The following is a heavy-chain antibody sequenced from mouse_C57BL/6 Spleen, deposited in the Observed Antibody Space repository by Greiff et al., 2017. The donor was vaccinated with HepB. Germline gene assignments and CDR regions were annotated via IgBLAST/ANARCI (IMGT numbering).Heavy chain of an antibody. CDR3: TRWLLPWFAY. V-gene: IGHV1-15*01. CDR2: IDPETGGT. Sequence: VQLKESGAELVRPGASVTLSCKASGYTFTDYEMHWVKQTPVHGLEWIGAIDPETGGTAYNQKFKGKAILTADKSSSTAYMELRSLTSEDSAVYYCTRWLLPWFAYWGQGTLVTVSA. J-gene: IGHJ3*01. CDR1: GYTFTDYE. D-gene: IGHD2-3*01.